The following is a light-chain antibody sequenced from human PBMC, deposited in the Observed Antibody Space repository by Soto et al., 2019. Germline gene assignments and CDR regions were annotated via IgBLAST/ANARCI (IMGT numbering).Light chain of an antibody. CDR1: ESVTNY. J-gene: IGKJ4*01. V-gene: IGKV3-11*01. CDR2: DVS. Sequence: EIVLTQSPATLSLSPGERGTLSCWASESVTNYLAWYQQKPGQAPRLLVYDVSNRATGIPARFSGSGSGTDFTLTISRLEPEDFAVYYCQQYSSSPLTFGGGTKVDIK. CDR3: QQYSSSPLT.